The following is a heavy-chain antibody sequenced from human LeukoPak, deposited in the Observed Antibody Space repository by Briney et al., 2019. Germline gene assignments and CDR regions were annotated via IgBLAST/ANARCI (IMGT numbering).Heavy chain of an antibody. D-gene: IGHD3-22*01. Sequence: GGSLRLSCAASGFTFSSYAMHWVRQAPGEGLEWVAVISYDGSNKYYADSVKGRFTISRDNSKNTLYLQMNSLRAEDTAVYYCARDRERITMIVVVILPDYWGQGTLVTVSS. J-gene: IGHJ4*02. CDR3: ARDRERITMIVVVILPDY. CDR1: GFTFSSYA. CDR2: ISYDGSNK. V-gene: IGHV3-30-3*01.